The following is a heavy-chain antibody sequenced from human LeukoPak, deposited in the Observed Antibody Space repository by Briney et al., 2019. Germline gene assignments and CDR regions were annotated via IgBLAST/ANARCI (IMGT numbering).Heavy chain of an antibody. J-gene: IGHJ4*02. CDR2: VIPIFGTA. D-gene: IGHD3-10*01. Sequence: SVKVSCKASGGTFSSYAISWVRQAPGQGLEWMGGVIPIFGTANYAQKFQGRVTITADESTSTAYMELSSLRSEDTAVYYCARATMVRGVILSYFDYWGQGTLVTVSS. V-gene: IGHV1-69*13. CDR1: GGTFSSYA. CDR3: ARATMVRGVILSYFDY.